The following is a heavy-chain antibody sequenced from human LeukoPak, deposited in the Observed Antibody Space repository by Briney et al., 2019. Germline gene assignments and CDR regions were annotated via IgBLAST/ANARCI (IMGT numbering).Heavy chain of an antibody. CDR2: INHSGST. J-gene: IGHJ4*02. CDR3: ARAVALPGLFYFDY. V-gene: IGHV4-34*01. CDR1: GGSFSGYY. Sequence: SETLSLTCAVYGGSFSGYYWSWIRQPPGKGLEWIGEINHSGSTNYNPSLKSRVTISVDTSKNQFSLKLSSVTAADTAVYYCARAVALPGLFYFDYWGQGTLITVSS. D-gene: IGHD6-19*01.